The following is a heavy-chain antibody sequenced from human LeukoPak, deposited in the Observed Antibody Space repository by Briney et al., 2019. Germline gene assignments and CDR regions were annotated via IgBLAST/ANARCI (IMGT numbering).Heavy chain of an antibody. CDR2: IYYSGST. V-gene: IGHV4-59*01. J-gene: IGHJ6*02. Sequence: SETLSLTCTVSGGSISSYYWSWIRQPPGKGLEWIGYIYYSGSTNYNPSLKSRVTISVDTSKNQLSLKLSSVTAADTAVYYCARELTSPIAAGYYYYGMDVWGQGTTVTVSS. D-gene: IGHD6-25*01. CDR1: GGSISSYY. CDR3: ARELTSPIAAGYYYYGMDV.